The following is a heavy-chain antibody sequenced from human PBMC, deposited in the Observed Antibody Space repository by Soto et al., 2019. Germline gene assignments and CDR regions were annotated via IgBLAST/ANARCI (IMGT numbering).Heavy chain of an antibody. J-gene: IGHJ4*02. CDR1: GFTFSSYA. V-gene: IGHV3-23*01. D-gene: IGHD1-26*01. CDR3: AKDVAYSGSYQLRRPFDY. Sequence: PGGSLRLSCAASGFTFSSYAMSWVRQAPGKGLEWVSAISGSGGSTYYADSVKGRFTISRDNSKDTLYLQMNSLRAEDTAVYYCAKDVAYSGSYQLRRPFDYWGQGTLVTVSS. CDR2: ISGSGGST.